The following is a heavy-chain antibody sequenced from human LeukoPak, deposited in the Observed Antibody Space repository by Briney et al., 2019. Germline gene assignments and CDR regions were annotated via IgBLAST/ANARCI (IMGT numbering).Heavy chain of an antibody. Sequence: GGSLRLSCAASGFTFSSYAMPSVRQTPGKGLGRVAVISYDGSNKYYADSVKGRFTISRDNSKNTLYLQMNSLRAEDTAVYYCASCSGSLDLGDYWGQGTLVTVSS. D-gene: IGHD1-26*01. J-gene: IGHJ4*02. CDR2: ISYDGSNK. V-gene: IGHV3-30*04. CDR3: ASCSGSLDLGDY. CDR1: GFTFSSYA.